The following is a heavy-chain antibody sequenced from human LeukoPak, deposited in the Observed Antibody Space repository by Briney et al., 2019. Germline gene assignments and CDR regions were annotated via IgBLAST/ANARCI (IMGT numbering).Heavy chain of an antibody. J-gene: IGHJ5*02. D-gene: IGHD6-19*01. CDR1: GGSFTNYY. CDR2: IYYSGST. V-gene: IGHV4-39*07. Sequence: TSETLSLTCTVSGGSFTNYYWSWIRQPPGKGLEWIGSIYYSGSTYYNPSLKSRVTISVDTSKNQFSLKLSSVTAADTAVYYCARGKAVAGTSWFDPWGQGTLVTVSS. CDR3: ARGKAVAGTSWFDP.